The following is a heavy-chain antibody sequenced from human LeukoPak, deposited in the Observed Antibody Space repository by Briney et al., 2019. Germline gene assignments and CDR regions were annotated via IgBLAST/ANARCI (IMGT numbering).Heavy chain of an antibody. J-gene: IGHJ4*02. CDR1: VYTFTVYY. CDR2: INSNSGAR. D-gene: IGHD1-26*01. Sequence: ASVTVSFKSSVYTFTVYYMHWVRQAPGQGLESMGWINSNSGARNYGQKFQGRVTMSRDTAINTAYMELTSLTSDDTGVYYCARGRGGATTGLDHWGQGTLVTVSS. CDR3: ARGRGGATTGLDH. V-gene: IGHV1-2*02.